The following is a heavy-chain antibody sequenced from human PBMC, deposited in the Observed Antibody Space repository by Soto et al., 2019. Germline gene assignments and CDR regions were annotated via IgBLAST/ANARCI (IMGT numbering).Heavy chain of an antibody. D-gene: IGHD1-26*01. J-gene: IGHJ4*02. Sequence: EVQLVESGGGLVEPGGSLRLSCAASGFTVGNAWMNWVRQAPGKGLEWVGRIKSRPEGGTTDYAAPVKGRFIISRDDSKNTLYLQMNSLNTEDTDLYYCNTLWRGANARGEDCWVQGTLVTVSS. CDR3: NTLWRGANARGEDC. CDR2: IKSRPEGGTT. CDR1: GFTVGNAW. V-gene: IGHV3-15*07.